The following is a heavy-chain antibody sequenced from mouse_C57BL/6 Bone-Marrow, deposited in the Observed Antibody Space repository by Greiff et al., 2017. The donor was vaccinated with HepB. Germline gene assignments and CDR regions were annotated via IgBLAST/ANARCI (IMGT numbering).Heavy chain of an antibody. J-gene: IGHJ4*01. V-gene: IGHV15-2*01. CDR3: ARTTVPYAMDY. CDR1: DSEVFPIAY. CDR2: ILPSIGRT. Sequence: QVQLKESGSELRSPGSSVKLSCKDFDSEVFPIAYMSWVRQKPGHGFEWIGGILPSIGRTIYGEKFEDKATLDADTLSNTAYLELNSLTSEDSAIYYCARTTVPYAMDYWGQGTSVTVSS. D-gene: IGHD1-1*01.